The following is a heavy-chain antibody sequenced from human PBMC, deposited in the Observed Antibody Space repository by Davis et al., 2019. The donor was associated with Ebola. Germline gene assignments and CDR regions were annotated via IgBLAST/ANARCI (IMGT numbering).Heavy chain of an antibody. V-gene: IGHV2-70*01. CDR3: ARIPSYCSGGSCYSGAFDP. Sequence: SGPTLVKPTQTLTLTCTFSGFSLSTSGMCVSWIRQPPGKALEWLALIDWDDDKYYSTSLKTRLTISKDPSKNQVVLTMTNMDPVDTATYYCARIPSYCSGGSCYSGAFDPWGQGTLVTVSS. CDR2: IDWDDDK. D-gene: IGHD2-15*01. CDR1: GFSLSTSGMC. J-gene: IGHJ5*02.